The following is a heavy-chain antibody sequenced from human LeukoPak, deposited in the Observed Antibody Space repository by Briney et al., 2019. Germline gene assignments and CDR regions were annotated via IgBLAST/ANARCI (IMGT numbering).Heavy chain of an antibody. CDR3: ARDGSGSYNWFDP. CDR1: GGSVSSGSYY. CDR2: IYYSGST. J-gene: IGHJ5*02. Sequence: SETLSLTCTVSGGSVSSGSYYWSWIRQPPGKGLEWIGYIYYSGSTNYNPSLKSRVTISVDTSKNQFSLKLSSVTAADTAVYYCARDGSGSYNWFDPWGQGTQVTVSS. V-gene: IGHV4-61*01. D-gene: IGHD3-10*01.